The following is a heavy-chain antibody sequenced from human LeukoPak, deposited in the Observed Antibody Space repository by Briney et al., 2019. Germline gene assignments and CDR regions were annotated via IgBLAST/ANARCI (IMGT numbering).Heavy chain of an antibody. Sequence: PGRSLRLSCAASGFTFSSYGMHWVRQAPGKGLEWVAGISYDGSNKYYADSVKGRFTISRDNYKNTLYLQMNSLRAEDTAVYYCAKDQSSGWHGLDYWGQGTLVTVSS. V-gene: IGHV3-30*18. CDR1: GFTFSSYG. CDR3: AKDQSSGWHGLDY. CDR2: ISYDGSNK. J-gene: IGHJ4*02. D-gene: IGHD6-19*01.